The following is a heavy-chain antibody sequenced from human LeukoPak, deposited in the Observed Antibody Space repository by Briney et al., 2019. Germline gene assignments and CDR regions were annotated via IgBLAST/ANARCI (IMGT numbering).Heavy chain of an antibody. D-gene: IGHD3-10*01. CDR2: IYYSGST. V-gene: IGHV4-39*07. CDR1: GGSISSSSYY. J-gene: IGHJ4*02. CDR3: ARSLYGSGSYYLYYFDY. Sequence: SETLSLTCTVSGGSISSSSYYWGWIRQPPGKGLEWIVSIYYSGSTYYNPSLKSRVTISVDTSKNQFSLKLSSVTAADTAVYYCARSLYGSGSYYLYYFDYWGQGTLVTVSS.